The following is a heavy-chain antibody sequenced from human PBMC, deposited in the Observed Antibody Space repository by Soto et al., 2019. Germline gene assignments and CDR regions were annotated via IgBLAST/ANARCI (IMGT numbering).Heavy chain of an antibody. CDR3: ASDSAPGTQGYFYY. J-gene: IGHJ4*02. Sequence: QVQLVESGGGVVQPGRSLRLSCAASGFTFSSYGMHWVRQAPGKGLEWVAVIWYDGSNKYYADSVKGRFTISRDNSKNSLYLQMNSLRAEDTAVYYCASDSAPGTQGYFYYWGQGTLVTVSS. V-gene: IGHV3-33*01. CDR1: GFTFSSYG. D-gene: IGHD1-1*01. CDR2: IWYDGSNK.